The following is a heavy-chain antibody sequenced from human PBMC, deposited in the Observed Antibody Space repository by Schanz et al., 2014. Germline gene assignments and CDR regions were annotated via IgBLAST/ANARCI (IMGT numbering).Heavy chain of an antibody. CDR2: IRYDGSNK. Sequence: QVQLVESGGGVVQPGGSLRLSCAASGFTFSSYGMHWVRQAPGKGLEWVAFIRYDGSNKYYADSVKGRFTISRDNSKNVLSLQMNSLRAEDTAVYYCAGEEGYVYGTGAFDIWGQGTMVTVSS. CDR1: GFTFSSYG. V-gene: IGHV3-30*02. J-gene: IGHJ3*02. CDR3: AGEEGYVYGTGAFDI. D-gene: IGHD5-18*01.